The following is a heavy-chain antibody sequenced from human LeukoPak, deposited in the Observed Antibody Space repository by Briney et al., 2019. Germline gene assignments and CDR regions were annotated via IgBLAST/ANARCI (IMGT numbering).Heavy chain of an antibody. J-gene: IGHJ4*02. CDR2: INHSGST. Sequence: SETLSLTCTVSGGSISSGDYYWSWIRQPPGKGLEWIGEINHSGSTNYNPSLKSRVTISVDTSKNQFSLKLSSVTAADTAVYYCARGQGSYGYGSPSRWGQGTLVTVSS. V-gene: IGHV4-39*07. CDR3: ARGQGSYGYGSPSR. D-gene: IGHD5-18*01. CDR1: GGSISSGDYY.